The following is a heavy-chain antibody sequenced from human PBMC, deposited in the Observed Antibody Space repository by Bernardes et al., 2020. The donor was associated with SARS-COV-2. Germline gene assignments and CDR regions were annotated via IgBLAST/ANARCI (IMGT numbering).Heavy chain of an antibody. CDR1: GGSISSSNYY. J-gene: IGHJ6*02. CDR2: IYSSGTT. Sequence: LSLTCTVSGGSISSSNYYWGWIRQAPGKGLEWIGSIYSSGTTYYNPSLQGRVPESVDTAKNQFSLRLSFVSAADTAVYYCAGSSCGIDCYIGGLRSWDYGMDVWGQGTTVTVSS. D-gene: IGHD2-21*02. V-gene: IGHV4-39*01. CDR3: AGSSCGIDCYIGGLRSWDYGMDV.